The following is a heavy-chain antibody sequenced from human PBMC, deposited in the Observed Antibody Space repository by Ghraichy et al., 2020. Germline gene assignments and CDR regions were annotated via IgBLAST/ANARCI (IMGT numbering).Heavy chain of an antibody. CDR3: ARVNNGGYGALDH. V-gene: IGHV3-21*01. CDR1: GFTFTSYN. D-gene: IGHD3-22*01. J-gene: IGHJ4*02. CDR2: ISTSSYDI. Sequence: GGSLRLSCAASGFTFTSYNMNWVRQTPGKGLEWISSISTSSYDIYYAASVKGRFTTSRDNAKNSLFLQLNSLRAEDTAVYYCARVNNGGYGALDHWGQGTLVTVSS.